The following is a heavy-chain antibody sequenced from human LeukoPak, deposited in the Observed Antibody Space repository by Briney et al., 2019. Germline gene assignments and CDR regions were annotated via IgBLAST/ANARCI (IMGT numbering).Heavy chain of an antibody. CDR2: ISAYNGNT. CDR1: GYTFTSYG. D-gene: IGHD6-19*01. J-gene: IGHJ3*02. CDR3: ARVPRSGWADAFDI. V-gene: IGHV1-18*01. Sequence: EASVKVSCKASGYTFTSYGISWVRQAPGQGLEWMGWISAYNGNTNYAQKFQGRVTITADKSTSTAYMELSSLRSEDTAVYYCARVPRSGWADAFDIWGQGTMVTVSS.